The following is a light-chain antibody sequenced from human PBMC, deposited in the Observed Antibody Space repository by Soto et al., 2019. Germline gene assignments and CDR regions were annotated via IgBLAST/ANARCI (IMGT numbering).Light chain of an antibody. CDR1: QGIRNY. V-gene: IGKV1-27*01. CDR2: AAS. CDR3: QKYSSDPV. Sequence: DIQMTQSPTSLSASVGDRVTITCRASQGIRNYVAWYKQIPGKAPKLLIYAASTLQSGVPSRFSGSGSGTDFTLTINGLQPEDVATYSCQKYSSDPVFGPGTKVEIK. J-gene: IGKJ3*01.